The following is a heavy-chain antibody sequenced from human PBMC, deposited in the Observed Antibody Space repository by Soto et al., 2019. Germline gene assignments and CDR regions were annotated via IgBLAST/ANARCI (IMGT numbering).Heavy chain of an antibody. J-gene: IGHJ6*02. CDR3: AKDRLVLSYFYYGMDV. Sequence: EVQLLESGGGLVQPGGSLRLSCVASGYTFSNYAMSWVRQAPGKGLEWVSGISDSGGSTYHAASVKGRFTISRDNSKNTLYLQMNSLRAEDTAVYYCAKDRLVLSYFYYGMDVWGQGTTVTVSS. V-gene: IGHV3-23*01. D-gene: IGHD2-21*02. CDR1: GYTFSNYA. CDR2: ISDSGGST.